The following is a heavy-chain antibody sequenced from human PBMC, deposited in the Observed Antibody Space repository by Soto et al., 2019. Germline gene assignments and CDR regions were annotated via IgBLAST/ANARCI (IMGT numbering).Heavy chain of an antibody. D-gene: IGHD3-9*01. J-gene: IGHJ4*02. Sequence: EVQLVESGGGLVQPGGSLRLSCVASGFTFSSYSMVWVHQAPGKGLEWISYIFVTSTTIYYADSVKGRFTVSRDNTQNSLFLLMNSLRAEDTAIYYCARDKDWAFDYWGQGTLVTVPS. CDR2: IFVTSTTI. CDR1: GFTFSSYS. V-gene: IGHV3-48*04. CDR3: ARDKDWAFDY.